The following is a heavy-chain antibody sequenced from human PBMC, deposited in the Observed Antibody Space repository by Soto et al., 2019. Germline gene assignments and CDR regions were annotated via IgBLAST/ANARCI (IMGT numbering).Heavy chain of an antibody. V-gene: IGHV1-18*01. CDR3: ARDLLYSTRSTVRFDI. D-gene: IGHD6-13*01. CDR2: INTYNGNT. J-gene: IGHJ3*02. Sequence: VQLVQSGVEVKKPGASVKVSCKASGYTFTNYRISWVRQAPGQGLEWMGWINTYNGNTNYAQKVQGRVTMTTETSTSTAYMELRSLRSDDTAVYYCARDLLYSTRSTVRFDIWGQGTMLTVSS. CDR1: GYTFTNYR.